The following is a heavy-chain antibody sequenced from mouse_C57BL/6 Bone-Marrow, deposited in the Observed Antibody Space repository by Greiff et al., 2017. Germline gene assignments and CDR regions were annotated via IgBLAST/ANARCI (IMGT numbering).Heavy chain of an antibody. J-gene: IGHJ4*01. CDR3: ARLILRYYAMDY. Sequence: VQLQQPGAELVKPGASVKMSCKASGYTFTSYWITWVKQRPGKGLEWIGQIYPGDGDTNYNGKFKGKATLTADKSSSTAYMQLSSLTSEDSAVYFCARLILRYYAMDYWGQGTSVTVSS. V-gene: IGHV1-80*01. CDR1: GYTFTSYW. D-gene: IGHD1-1*01. CDR2: IYPGDGDT.